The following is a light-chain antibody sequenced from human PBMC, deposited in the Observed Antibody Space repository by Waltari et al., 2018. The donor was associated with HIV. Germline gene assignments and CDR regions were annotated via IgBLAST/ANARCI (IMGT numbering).Light chain of an antibody. CDR3: QAGDSSTVV. CDR2: QDS. Sequence: SYELTQPPSVSVSPGQTASITCSGDQLGDKYACWYQQKPGQSPVLVIYQDSKRPSGIPERFSGSNSGNAATLNISGTQAMDEGDYDCQAGDSSTVVVGGETRLTVL. J-gene: IGLJ2*01. V-gene: IGLV3-1*01. CDR1: QLGDKY.